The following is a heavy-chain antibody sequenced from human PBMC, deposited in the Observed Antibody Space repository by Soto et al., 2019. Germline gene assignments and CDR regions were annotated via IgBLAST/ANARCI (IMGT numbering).Heavy chain of an antibody. CDR3: AGGPSTIFEVVYYYYMDV. V-gene: IGHV1-8*01. CDR2: MNPNSGNT. Sequence: ASVKVSCKASGYTFTSYDINWVRQATGQGLEWMGWMNPNSGNTGYAQKFQGRVTMTRNTSISTAYMELSSLRSEDTAVYYCAGGPSTIFEVVYYYYMDVWGKGTTVTVSS. J-gene: IGHJ6*03. CDR1: GYTFTSYD. D-gene: IGHD3-3*01.